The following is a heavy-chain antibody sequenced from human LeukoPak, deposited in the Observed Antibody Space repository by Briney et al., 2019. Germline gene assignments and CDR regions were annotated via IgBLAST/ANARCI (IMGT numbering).Heavy chain of an antibody. J-gene: IGHJ4*02. Sequence: SETLSLTCTVSGGSIRSSYYYWGWIRQPPGKGLEWIGYIYHSGSTYYNPSLKSRVTISVDRSKNQFSLKLSSVAAADTAVYYCARVYGSEVDYWGQGTLVTVSS. V-gene: IGHV4-30-2*01. CDR3: ARVYGSEVDY. CDR1: GGSIRSSYYY. D-gene: IGHD3-10*01. CDR2: IYHSGST.